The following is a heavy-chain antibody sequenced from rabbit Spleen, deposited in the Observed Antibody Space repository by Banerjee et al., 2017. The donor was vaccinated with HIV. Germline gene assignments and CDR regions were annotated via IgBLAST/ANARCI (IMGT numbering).Heavy chain of an antibody. CDR3: ARAGYAGYGYANFRDYYGMDL. CDR1: GFDFSSDA. CDR2: IYNGDGTT. V-gene: IGHV1S47*01. D-gene: IGHD6-1*01. Sequence: LEESGGDLVQPGGSLTLTCKASGFDFSSDAMSWVRQAPGKGPEWIACIYNGDGTTYYASWVHGRFTISKASSTTVTLQMTSLTAADTATYFCARAGYAGYGYANFRDYYGMDLWGQGTLVTVS. J-gene: IGHJ6*01.